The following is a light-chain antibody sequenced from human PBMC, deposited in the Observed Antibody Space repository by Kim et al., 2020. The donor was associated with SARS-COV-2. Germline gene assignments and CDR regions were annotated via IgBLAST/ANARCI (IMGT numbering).Light chain of an antibody. J-gene: IGLJ1*01. CDR2: DVS. CDR1: SSDVGAYNY. CDR3: CAYAGSYTFYV. V-gene: IGLV2-11*01. Sequence: QSVTISWTGTSSDVGAYNYVSWYQQHPGKAPKLMIYDVSKRPSGVPDRFSGSKSGNTASLTISGLLAEDEGDYYCCAYAGSYTFYVFGTGTKVTVL.